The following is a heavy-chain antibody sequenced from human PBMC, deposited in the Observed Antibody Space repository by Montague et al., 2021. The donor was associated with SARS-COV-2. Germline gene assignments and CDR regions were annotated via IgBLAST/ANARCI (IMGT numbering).Heavy chain of an antibody. Sequence: SLRLSCAASGFTFSYYAMSWVRQAPGKGLEWVSTISGSGGTTYYADSVKGRFTIPRDNSKNTLYPRMNSLRAEDTAVYYCAKAHYYDSSGYYFWGQGTLVTVSS. V-gene: IGHV3-23*01. CDR3: AKAHYYDSSGYYF. CDR1: GFTFSYYA. CDR2: ISGSGGTT. D-gene: IGHD3-22*01. J-gene: IGHJ4*02.